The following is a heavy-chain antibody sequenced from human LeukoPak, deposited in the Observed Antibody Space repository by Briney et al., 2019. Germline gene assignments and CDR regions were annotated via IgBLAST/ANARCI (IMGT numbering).Heavy chain of an antibody. Sequence: SETLSLTCSVSGNSIGTTYYWGVIRQPPGKGLEWIAAIYYTGTTYYKPSLKSRVTMSVDTSKNQFSLKLTSVTASDSAVYYCASSNWLRDANFDSWGQGTLVTVSS. J-gene: IGHJ4*02. CDR3: ASSNWLRDANFDS. CDR2: IYYTGTT. CDR1: GNSIGTTYY. V-gene: IGHV4-38-2*01. D-gene: IGHD6-13*01.